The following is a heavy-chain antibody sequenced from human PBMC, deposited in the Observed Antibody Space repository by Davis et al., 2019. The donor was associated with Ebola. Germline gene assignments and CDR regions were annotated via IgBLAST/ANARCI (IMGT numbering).Heavy chain of an antibody. CDR2: INRDGTTT. V-gene: IGHV3-74*01. CDR3: LSLSGAS. Sequence: GESLKISCAASGFVFRNSWMSWVRQGPGGGLVWVSHINRDGTTTNYADFAEGRFTISRDNAKNTLSLQMNSLRVDDTAVYYCLSLSGASWGPGTLVTVSS. J-gene: IGHJ5*02. CDR1: GFVFRNSW. D-gene: IGHD3-16*01.